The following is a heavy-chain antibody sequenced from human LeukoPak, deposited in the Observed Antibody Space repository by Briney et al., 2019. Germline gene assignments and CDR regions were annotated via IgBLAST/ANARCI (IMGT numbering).Heavy chain of an antibody. Sequence: SVTVSFKASGGTFSSYAISWVRQAPGQGLEWMGRIIPILGIANYAQKFQGRVTITADKSTSTAYMELSSLRSEDTAVYYCARVGSSSVNYWGQGTLVTVSS. CDR2: IIPILGIA. CDR1: GGTFSSYA. D-gene: IGHD6-6*01. J-gene: IGHJ4*02. CDR3: ARVGSSSVNY. V-gene: IGHV1-69*04.